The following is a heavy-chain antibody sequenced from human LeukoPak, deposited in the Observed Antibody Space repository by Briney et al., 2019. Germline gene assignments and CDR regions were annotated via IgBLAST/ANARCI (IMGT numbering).Heavy chain of an antibody. Sequence: ASVKVSCKASGGTFSSYAISWVRQAPGQGLEWMGGIIPIFGTANYAQKFQGRVTITADESTSTAYMELSSLRSEDTAVHYCALGRIAARLYSPSDPWGQGTLVTVSS. J-gene: IGHJ5*02. V-gene: IGHV1-69*13. CDR2: IIPIFGTA. CDR3: ALGRIAARLYSPSDP. CDR1: GGTFSSYA. D-gene: IGHD6-6*01.